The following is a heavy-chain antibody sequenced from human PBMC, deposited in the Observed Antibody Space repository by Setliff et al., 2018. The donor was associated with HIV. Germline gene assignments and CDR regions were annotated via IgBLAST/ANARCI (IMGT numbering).Heavy chain of an antibody. V-gene: IGHV1-46*01. J-gene: IGHJ6*02. CDR3: ARAEIGIAVAGAYYGMDV. CDR1: GYTFTSYY. Sequence: ASVKVSCKASGYTFTSYYMHWVRQAPGEGLEWMGIINPSGGSTSYAQKFQGRVTMTRDTSTSTVYMELSSLRSEDTAVYYCARAEIGIAVAGAYYGMDVWGQGTTVTVSS. CDR2: INPSGGST. D-gene: IGHD6-19*01.